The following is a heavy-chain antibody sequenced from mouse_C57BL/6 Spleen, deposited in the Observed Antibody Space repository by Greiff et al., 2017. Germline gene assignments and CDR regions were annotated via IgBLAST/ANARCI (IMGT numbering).Heavy chain of an antibody. CDR3: AREGITTVVAENAMDY. J-gene: IGHJ4*01. CDR1: GYTFTSYW. CDR2: IDPSDSET. Sequence: VQLQQPGAELVRPGSSVKLSCKASGYTFTSYWMHWVKQRPIQGLEWIGNIDPSDSETHYNQKFKDKATLTVDKSSSTAYMQLSSLTSEDSAVYYCAREGITTVVAENAMDYGGQGTSVTVSS. V-gene: IGHV1-52*01. D-gene: IGHD1-1*01.